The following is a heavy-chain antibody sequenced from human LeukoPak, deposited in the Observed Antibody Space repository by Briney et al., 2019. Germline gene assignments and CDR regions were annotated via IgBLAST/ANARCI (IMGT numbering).Heavy chain of an antibody. J-gene: IGHJ3*01. D-gene: IGHD1-14*01. CDR2: ISYSGE. CDR1: GFTFTDYA. Sequence: GGSLRLSRAASGFTFTDYAFHWVRQAPGKGLEWVTIISYSGESYADSVRGRFAISRDNSKNTVYLQMDSLRADDTAMYYCARNHFNQSVFDVWGQGTMVTVSS. V-gene: IGHV3-30*01. CDR3: ARNHFNQSVFDV.